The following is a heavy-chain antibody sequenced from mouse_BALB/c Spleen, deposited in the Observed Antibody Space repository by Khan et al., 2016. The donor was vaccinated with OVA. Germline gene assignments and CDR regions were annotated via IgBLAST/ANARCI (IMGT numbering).Heavy chain of an antibody. J-gene: IGHJ3*01. Sequence: EVELVESGGDLVKPGGSLKLSCAASGFTFGTYAMSWVLRTPDKRLDWVPTVIPGGSYPSFPDIVKGRFTISRDKAKNTLYLQMSSLKSEDTAMFYCTRLAYYYDSEGFAYWGQGTLVTVSA. D-gene: IGHD1-1*01. CDR2: VIPGGSYP. V-gene: IGHV5-6*01. CDR1: GFTFGTYA. CDR3: TRLAYYYDSEGFAY.